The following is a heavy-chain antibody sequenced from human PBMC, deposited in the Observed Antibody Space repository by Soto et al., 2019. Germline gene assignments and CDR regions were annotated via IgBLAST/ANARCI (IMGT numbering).Heavy chain of an antibody. CDR2: IYYSGST. V-gene: IGHV4-39*01. CDR3: ARHRWLSSSWYGGWFDP. Sequence: SETLSLTCTVSGGSISSSSYYWGWIRQPPGKGLEWIGSIYYSGSTYYNPSLKSRVTISVDTSKNQFSLKLSSVTAADTAVYYCARHRWLSSSWYGGWFDPWGQGTLVTVSS. CDR1: GGSISSSSYY. J-gene: IGHJ5*02. D-gene: IGHD6-13*01.